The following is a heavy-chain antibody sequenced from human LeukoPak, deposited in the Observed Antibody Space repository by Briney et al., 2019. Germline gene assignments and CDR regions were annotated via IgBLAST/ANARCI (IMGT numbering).Heavy chain of an antibody. CDR2: ISGRGDYI. D-gene: IGHD2-2*01. CDR1: VFTFTTYA. J-gene: IGHJ4*02. Sequence: GGSLRLSCAASVFTFTTYAMTWVRQAPGKGLEWVSAISGRGDYIYYADSVKGRFTFSRDNSKNTLYLQMNSLRVEDTALYYCVRQGGQMGDIVVVPAATSFDYWGQGTLVTVSS. CDR3: VRQGGQMGDIVVVPAATSFDY. V-gene: IGHV3-23*01.